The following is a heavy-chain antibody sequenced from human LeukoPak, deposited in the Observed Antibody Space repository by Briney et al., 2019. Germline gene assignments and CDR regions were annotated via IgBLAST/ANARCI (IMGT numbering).Heavy chain of an antibody. CDR1: GYTFTSYD. Sequence: GASVKVSCKASGYTFTSYDINWVRQATGQGLEWMGWMNPNSGNTGYAQKFQGRVTMTRNTSISTAYMELSSLRSEDTAVYYCARVARRYYGSGSYFGCSNDYWGRGTLVTVSS. J-gene: IGHJ4*02. CDR2: MNPNSGNT. CDR3: ARVARRYYGSGSYFGCSNDY. D-gene: IGHD3-10*01. V-gene: IGHV1-8*01.